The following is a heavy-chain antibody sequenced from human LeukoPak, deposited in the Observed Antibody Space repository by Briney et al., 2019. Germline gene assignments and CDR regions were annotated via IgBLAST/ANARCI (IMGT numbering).Heavy chain of an antibody. CDR3: ARELASRYHYGMDV. CDR1: GGSISSGDYY. J-gene: IGHJ6*02. CDR2: IYYSGST. Sequence: PSETLSLTCTVSGGSISSGDYYWSWIRQPPGKGLEWIGYIYYSGSTYYNPSLKSRVTISVDTSKNQFSLKLSSVTAADTAVYYCARELASRYHYGMDVWGQGTTVTVSS. V-gene: IGHV4-30-4*01. D-gene: IGHD1-14*01.